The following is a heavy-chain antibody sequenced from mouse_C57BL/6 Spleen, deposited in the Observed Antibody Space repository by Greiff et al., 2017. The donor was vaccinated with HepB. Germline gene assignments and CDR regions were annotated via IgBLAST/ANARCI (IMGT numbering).Heavy chain of an antibody. J-gene: IGHJ3*01. V-gene: IGHV1-78*01. CDR2: IYPRDGST. CDR3: ARGVYYYGSSPWFAY. D-gene: IGHD1-1*01. Sequence: VQLQQSDAELVKPGASVKISCKVSGYTFTDHTIHWMKQRPEQGLEWIGYIYPRDGSTKYNEKFKGKATLTADKSSSTAYMQLNSLTSEDSAVYFCARGVYYYGSSPWFAYWCQGTLVTVSA. CDR1: GYTFTDHT.